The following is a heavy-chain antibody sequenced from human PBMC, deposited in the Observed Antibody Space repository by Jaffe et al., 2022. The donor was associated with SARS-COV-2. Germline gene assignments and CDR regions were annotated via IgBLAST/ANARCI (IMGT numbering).Heavy chain of an antibody. D-gene: IGHD6-13*01. Sequence: EVQLVESGGGLVQPGRSLRLSCAASGFTFDDYAMHWVRQAPGKGLEWVSGISWNSGSIGYADSVKGRFTISRDNAKNSLYLQMNSLRAEDTALYYCAKDMSTPEEQQLGYYYYGMDVWGQGTTVTVSS. CDR2: ISWNSGSI. CDR3: AKDMSTPEEQQLGYYYYGMDV. CDR1: GFTFDDYA. V-gene: IGHV3-9*01. J-gene: IGHJ6*02.